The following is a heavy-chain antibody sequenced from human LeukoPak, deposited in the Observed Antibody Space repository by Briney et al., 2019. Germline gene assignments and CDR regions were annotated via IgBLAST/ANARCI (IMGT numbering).Heavy chain of an antibody. CDR3: ARRYMATSAEDFDY. Sequence: GGSLRLSCAASGFSFDDYAMHWVRQAPGKGLEWVAGISWNSGSIDYVDSVKGRFTISRDNSKNTLYLQMNSLRPEDTAVYYCARRYMATSAEDFDYWGQGTLVTVFS. D-gene: IGHD3-16*02. CDR1: GFSFDDYA. V-gene: IGHV3-9*01. CDR2: ISWNSGSI. J-gene: IGHJ4*02.